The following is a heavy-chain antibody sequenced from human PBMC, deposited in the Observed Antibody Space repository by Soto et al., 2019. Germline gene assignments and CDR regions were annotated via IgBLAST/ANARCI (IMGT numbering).Heavy chain of an antibody. CDR3: ARVQECVLATP. D-gene: IGHD5-12*01. Sequence: QVQLQQWGAGLLKPSETLSLNCAVTGGSLSGYYWSWIRQPPGKGLEWIGEVKDGGHTNYSPSLRGRATISSSTSHNPFSLRLNSVTAADTGVYYCARVQECVLATPWDQGSLVTVSS. CDR2: VKDGGHT. J-gene: IGHJ5*02. CDR1: GGSLSGYY. V-gene: IGHV4-34*01.